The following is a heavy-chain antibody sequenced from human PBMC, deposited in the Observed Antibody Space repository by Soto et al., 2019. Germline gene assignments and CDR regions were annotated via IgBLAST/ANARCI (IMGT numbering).Heavy chain of an antibody. J-gene: IGHJ6*01. CDR2: ISFDGIPK. V-gene: IGHV3-30*17. Sequence: GGSLRLSCAGSGFMLGDYALHWVRQAPGKGLEWLAVISFDGIPKYYADSVQGRFTISRDNSQNTLYLEMNSLIAGDSAVYYCARPYCSRTTCSPYYYYYGLTVLGQGTAVTVSS. CDR3: ARPYCSRTTCSPYYYYYGLTV. CDR1: GFMLGDYA. D-gene: IGHD2-2*01.